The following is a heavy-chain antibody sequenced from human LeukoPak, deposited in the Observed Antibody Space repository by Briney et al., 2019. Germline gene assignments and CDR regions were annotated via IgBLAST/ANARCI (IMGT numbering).Heavy chain of an antibody. J-gene: IGHJ5*02. CDR3: ARAREYSGYDYPSWFDP. CDR1: GGTFSSYA. V-gene: IGHV1-69*13. D-gene: IGHD5-12*01. CDR2: IIPIFGTA. Sequence: ASVKVSCKASGGTFSSYAISWVRQAPGRGLEWMGGIIPIFGTANYAQKFQGRVTITADESTSTAYMELSSLRSEDTAVYYCARAREYSGYDYPSWFDPWGQGTLVTVSS.